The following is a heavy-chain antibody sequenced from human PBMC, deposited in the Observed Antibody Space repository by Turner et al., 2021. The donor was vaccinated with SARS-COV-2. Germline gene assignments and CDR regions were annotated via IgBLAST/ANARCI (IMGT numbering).Heavy chain of an antibody. CDR3: YRGPDAFDI. V-gene: IGHV1-2*02. CDR2: INPNSGGT. CDR1: GYTFTGYY. Sequence: QVQLVQSGAEVKKPGASVKVSCKASGYTFTGYYMHWVRQAPGQGLEWMGWINPNSGGTNYVQKFQGRVTMTSDTSISTAYMEVSRLRADDTAVYYCYRGPDAFDIWGQGTMVTVSS. J-gene: IGHJ3*02. D-gene: IGHD4-4*01.